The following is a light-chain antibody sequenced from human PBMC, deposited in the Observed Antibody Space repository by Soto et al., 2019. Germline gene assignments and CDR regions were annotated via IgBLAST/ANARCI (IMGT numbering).Light chain of an antibody. J-gene: IGLJ3*02. V-gene: IGLV2-14*01. CDR3: CSYTTRSTWV. CDR1: SSDVGGYNY. CDR2: EVS. Sequence: QSALTQPASVSGSPGQSITISCTGTSSDVGGYNYVSWYQQHPGKAPRFMIYEVSKRPSGVSNRFSGSKSGNTASLTISGLQADDEADYYCCSYTTRSTWVFGGWTKLTVL.